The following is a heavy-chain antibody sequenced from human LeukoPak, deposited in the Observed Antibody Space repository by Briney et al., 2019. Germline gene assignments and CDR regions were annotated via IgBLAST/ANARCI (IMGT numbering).Heavy chain of an antibody. V-gene: IGHV4-4*07. CDR1: GGSISNYY. D-gene: IGHD2-8*01. Sequence: PSETLSLTCTVSGGSISNYYWSWIRQPAGKGLEWIGRISTGGSTNYNSSLKSRVTMSVDTSKNQFSLKLSSLTAADTAVYYCARTIGLMVYAGMLDWFDPWGQGTLVTVSS. CDR2: ISTGGST. J-gene: IGHJ5*02. CDR3: ARTIGLMVYAGMLDWFDP.